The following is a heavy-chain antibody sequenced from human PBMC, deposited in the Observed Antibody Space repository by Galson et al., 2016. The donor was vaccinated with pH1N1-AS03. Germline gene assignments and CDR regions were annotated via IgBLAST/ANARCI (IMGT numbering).Heavy chain of an antibody. CDR3: ARDGYRYAMDV. J-gene: IGHJ6*02. CDR1: GFTFSRNW. Sequence: SLRLSCAASGFTFSRNWMTWVRQAPGKGLEWVANIKYDGSETYYVESVKGRFTISIDNAKNSLFLQMNSLRAEDTAVYYCARDGYRYAMDVWGQGTTVTVSS. V-gene: IGHV3-7*03. D-gene: IGHD3-16*02. CDR2: IKYDGSET.